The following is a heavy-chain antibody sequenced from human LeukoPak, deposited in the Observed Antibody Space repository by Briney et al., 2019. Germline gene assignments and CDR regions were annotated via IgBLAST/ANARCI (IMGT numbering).Heavy chain of an antibody. CDR3: ARGMVVKFPYMDV. Sequence: SETLSLTCAVYGESFSAFSWNWLRQSPGRGLEWIGEISHRGRTTYNPSLNSRVIISVDASKNQFSLNLTSVTAADTAVYYCARGMVVKFPYMDVWGQGATVTVS. V-gene: IGHV4-34*01. J-gene: IGHJ6*03. D-gene: IGHD3-22*01. CDR1: GESFSAFS. CDR2: ISHRGRT.